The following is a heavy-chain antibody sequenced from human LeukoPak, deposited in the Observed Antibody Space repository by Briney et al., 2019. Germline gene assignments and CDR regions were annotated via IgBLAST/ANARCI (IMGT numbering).Heavy chain of an antibody. D-gene: IGHD3-22*01. CDR1: GYTFTSYG. CDR2: ISAYNGNT. J-gene: IGHJ1*01. CDR3: ARGPFYYDSSGYYRGYFQH. V-gene: IGHV1-18*01. Sequence: ASVKVSCKASGYTFTSYGISWVRQAPGQGLEWMGWISAYNGNTNNAQKLQGRVTMTTDTSTSTAYMELRSLRSDDTAVYYCARGPFYYDSSGYYRGYFQHWGQGTLVTVSS.